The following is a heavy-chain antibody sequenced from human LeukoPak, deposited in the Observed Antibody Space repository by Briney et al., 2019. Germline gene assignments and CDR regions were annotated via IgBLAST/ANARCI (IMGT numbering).Heavy chain of an antibody. D-gene: IGHD4-17*01. V-gene: IGHV3-11*06. J-gene: IGHJ5*02. Sequence: GGSLRLSCAASGFTFSDYYMSWIRQAPGKGLEWVSDISSSSSYTNYADSVKGRFTISRDNAKNLLYLQMNSLRAEDTAVYYCARAVDYGYNWFDPWGQGTLVTVSS. CDR1: GFTFSDYY. CDR3: ARAVDYGYNWFDP. CDR2: ISSSSSYT.